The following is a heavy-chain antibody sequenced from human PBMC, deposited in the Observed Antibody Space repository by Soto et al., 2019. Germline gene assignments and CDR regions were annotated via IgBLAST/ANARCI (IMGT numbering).Heavy chain of an antibody. CDR2: ISASGGST. Sequence: EVQLLESGGGLVQPGGSLRLSCAASGFTFSSYAMSWVRQAPGKGLEWVSGISASGGSTSYADSVKGRFTISRDNSKNTLYLQMNSLRADDTAVYHCAKGQNSGTYRFYFDYWGQGALVTVSS. V-gene: IGHV3-23*01. J-gene: IGHJ4*02. CDR3: AKGQNSGTYRFYFDY. CDR1: GFTFSSYA. D-gene: IGHD1-26*01.